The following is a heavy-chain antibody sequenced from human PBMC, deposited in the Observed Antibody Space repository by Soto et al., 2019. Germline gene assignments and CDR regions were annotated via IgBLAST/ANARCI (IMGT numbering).Heavy chain of an antibody. D-gene: IGHD5-12*01. CDR3: SRESGGATATLDYYYFYMDV. CDR1: GDTFNDYY. J-gene: IGHJ6*03. Sequence: QVQLVQSGAEVKKPGASVTVSCRSSGDTFNDYYIHWVRQAPGQGLEWMGWINPNGGVTKYAQKCQGWVTMTRDKSIRTVYMQLSRLRSDDTAVYYCSRESGGATATLDYYYFYMDVWGTGTTVTVSS. CDR2: INPNGGVT. V-gene: IGHV1-2*04.